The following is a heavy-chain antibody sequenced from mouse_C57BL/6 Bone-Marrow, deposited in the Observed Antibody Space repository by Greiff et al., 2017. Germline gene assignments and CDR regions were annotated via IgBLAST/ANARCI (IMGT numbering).Heavy chain of an antibody. CDR2: IIPSNGGT. V-gene: IGHV1-53*01. Sequence: QVQLQQPGTELVKPGASVKLSCKASGYTFTSYWMHWVKQRPGQGLEWIGNIIPSNGGTNYNEKFKSKATLTVDKSSSTAYMQLSSLTSEDAAVYYCAREDYYGSSRHSVWGTGTTVTVSS. CDR1: GYTFTSYW. D-gene: IGHD1-1*01. CDR3: AREDYYGSSRHSV. J-gene: IGHJ1*03.